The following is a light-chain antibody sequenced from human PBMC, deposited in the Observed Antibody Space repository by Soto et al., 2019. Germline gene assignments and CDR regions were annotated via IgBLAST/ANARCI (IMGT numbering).Light chain of an antibody. CDR1: QSISSW. CDR3: QHYNTYPWT. J-gene: IGKJ1*01. Sequence: VQMTQSPSTLSASVGDRFTITCRASQSISSWVAWYQQKPGRGPKLLIYKASHLESGVPSRFSGSGSGTEFTLTISSLQPGDFATYYCQHYNTYPWTFGHGTKVDIK. CDR2: KAS. V-gene: IGKV1-5*03.